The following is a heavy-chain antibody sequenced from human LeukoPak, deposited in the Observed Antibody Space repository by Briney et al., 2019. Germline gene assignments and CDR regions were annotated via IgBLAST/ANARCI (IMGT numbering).Heavy chain of an antibody. D-gene: IGHD1-26*01. J-gene: IGHJ4*02. CDR2: IHYDATYK. CDR1: GFTFSAYS. V-gene: IGHV3-30*02. CDR3: AREMGEDHLLKNFDH. Sequence: GGSLRLSCAASGFTFSAYSMHWVRQAPGKGLEWVTYIHYDATYKFYADSVKGRFTISRDNSKNTLYLQMNSPRAEDTAVYFCAREMGEDHLLKNFDHWGRGTLVTVSS.